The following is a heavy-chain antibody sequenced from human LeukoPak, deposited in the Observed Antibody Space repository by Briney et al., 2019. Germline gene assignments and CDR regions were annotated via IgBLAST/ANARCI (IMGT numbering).Heavy chain of an antibody. Sequence: GSSVKVSCKASGGTFSSYAISWVRQAPGQGLEWMGRIIPILGIANYAQKFQGRVTITADKSTSTAYMELSSLRSEDTAVYYCARLGYCSSTSCDYWGQGTLVTASS. J-gene: IGHJ4*02. CDR2: IIPILGIA. V-gene: IGHV1-69*04. CDR1: GGTFSSYA. CDR3: ARLGYCSSTSCDY. D-gene: IGHD2-2*01.